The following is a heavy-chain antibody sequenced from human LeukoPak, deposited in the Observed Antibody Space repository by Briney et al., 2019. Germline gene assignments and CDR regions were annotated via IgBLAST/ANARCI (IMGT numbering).Heavy chain of an antibody. CDR2: IYYSGST. J-gene: IGHJ4*02. CDR1: GGSISSGGYY. CDR3: ARDGYYYDSSGYYSRFDY. V-gene: IGHV4-31*03. Sequence: SETLSLTCTVSGGSISSGGYYWSWIRQHPGKGLEWIGYIYYSGSTYYNPSLKSRVTISVDTSKNQFSLKLSSVTAADTAVYYCARDGYYYDSSGYYSRFDYWGQGTLVTVSS. D-gene: IGHD3-22*01.